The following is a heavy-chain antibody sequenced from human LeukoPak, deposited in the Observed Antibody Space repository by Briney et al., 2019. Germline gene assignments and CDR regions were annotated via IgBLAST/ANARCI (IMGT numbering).Heavy chain of an antibody. D-gene: IGHD3-3*01. Sequence: PSETLSLTCTVSGGSIRSSSYYWGWIRQPPGKGLEWIGSMYYSGSTYYNPSLKSRVTISVDTSKNQFSLKLSSVTAADTAVYYCARDRAVLRFLEWLPSNWFDPWGQGTLVTVSS. CDR1: GGSIRSSSYY. CDR2: MYYSGST. J-gene: IGHJ5*02. V-gene: IGHV4-39*07. CDR3: ARDRAVLRFLEWLPSNWFDP.